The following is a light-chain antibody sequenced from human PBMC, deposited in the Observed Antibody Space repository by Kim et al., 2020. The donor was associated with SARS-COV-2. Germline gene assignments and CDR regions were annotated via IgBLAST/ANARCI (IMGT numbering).Light chain of an antibody. CDR3: QQRRSWPLT. Sequence: EIVLTQSPATLSLSPGERATLSCRASQSVDNYLAWYQQKPGQAPRLLIYDASNRATGIPARFSGSGSGTDLTLTISSLEPEDFAVYYCQQRRSWPLTFGGGTKVDIK. CDR2: DAS. CDR1: QSVDNY. J-gene: IGKJ4*01. V-gene: IGKV3-11*01.